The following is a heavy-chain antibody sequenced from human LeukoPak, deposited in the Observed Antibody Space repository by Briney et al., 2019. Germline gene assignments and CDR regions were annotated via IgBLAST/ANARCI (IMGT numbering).Heavy chain of an antibody. V-gene: IGHV4-31*03. J-gene: IGHJ3*02. Sequence: SQTLSLTCTVSGGSISSGGYYWSWIRQHPGKGLEWIGYIYYSGSAYYNPSLKSRVTISVDTSKNQFSLKLSSVTAADTAVYYCARASGVQLWPYQRLDAFDIWGQGTMVTVSS. CDR3: ARASGVQLWPYQRLDAFDI. D-gene: IGHD5-18*01. CDR1: GGSISSGGYY. CDR2: IYYSGSA.